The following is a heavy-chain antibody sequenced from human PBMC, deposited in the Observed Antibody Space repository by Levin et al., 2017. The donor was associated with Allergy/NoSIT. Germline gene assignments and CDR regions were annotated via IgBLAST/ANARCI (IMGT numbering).Heavy chain of an antibody. CDR1: GYSFTSYW. D-gene: IGHD3-10*01. V-gene: IGHV5-51*01. CDR3: AREGLWFGELLYSGPDY. J-gene: IGHJ4*02. CDR2: IYPGDSDT. Sequence: GGSLRLSCKGSGYSFTSYWIGWVRQMPGKGLEWMGIIYPGDSDTSYSPSFQGQVTISADKSISTAYLQWSSLKASDTAMYYCAREGLWFGELLYSGPDYWGQGTLVTVSS.